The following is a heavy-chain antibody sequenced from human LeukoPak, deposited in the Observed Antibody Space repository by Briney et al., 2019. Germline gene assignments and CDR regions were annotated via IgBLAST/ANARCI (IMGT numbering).Heavy chain of an antibody. CDR3: ARDRRWLRTFDY. D-gene: IGHD5-12*01. Sequence: ASVKVSCKASGYTFTDYQLHWVRQAPGQGLEWMGWISAYNGNTNYAQKLQGRVTMTTDTSTSTAYMELRSLRSDDTAVYYCARDRRWLRTFDYWGQGTLVTVSS. CDR2: ISAYNGNT. J-gene: IGHJ4*02. CDR1: GYTFTDYQ. V-gene: IGHV1-18*04.